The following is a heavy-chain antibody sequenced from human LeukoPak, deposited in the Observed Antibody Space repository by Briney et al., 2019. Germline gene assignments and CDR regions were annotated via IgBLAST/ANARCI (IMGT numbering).Heavy chain of an antibody. V-gene: IGHV4-61*01. Sequence: SETLSLTCTISGGSISSSNSYRGWIRQPPGKGLEWIGYIYYSGSTNYNPSLKSRVTISVDTSKNQFSLKLSSVTAADTAVYYCARDVRSVTTAGYYYYGMDVWGQGTTVTVSS. CDR1: GGSISSSNSY. J-gene: IGHJ6*02. CDR2: IYYSGST. CDR3: ARDVRSVTTAGYYYYGMDV. D-gene: IGHD4-17*01.